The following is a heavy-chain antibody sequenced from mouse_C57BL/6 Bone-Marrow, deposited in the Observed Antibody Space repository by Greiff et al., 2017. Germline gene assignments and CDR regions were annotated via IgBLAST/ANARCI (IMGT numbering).Heavy chain of an antibody. CDR2: ISRGGSYT. J-gene: IGHJ2*01. CDR3: ARHGRIYDGDDEGDY. V-gene: IGHV5-6*01. D-gene: IGHD2-2*01. CDR1: GFTFSSYG. Sequence: EVQLVESGGDLVKPGGSLKLSCAASGFTFSSYGISWVRQTPDKRLEWVATISRGGSYTYYPDSVKGRFTISRDNAKNTLYLQMSSLKSEDTAMYYCARHGRIYDGDDEGDYWGQGTTLTVSS.